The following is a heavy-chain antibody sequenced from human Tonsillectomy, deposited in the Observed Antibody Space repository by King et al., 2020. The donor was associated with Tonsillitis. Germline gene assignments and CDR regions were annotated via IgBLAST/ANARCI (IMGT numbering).Heavy chain of an antibody. V-gene: IGHV3-15*01. J-gene: IGHJ6*02. CDR3: TSRTADYYDSSGYSLYYYYGMDV. Sequence: VQLVESGGGLVKPGGSLRLSCAAPGFTFSNAWMSWVRQAPGKGLEWVGRIKIKTDGGTTDYAAPLKGRFTIPRDDSKNTLYLQMNSLKTEDTAVYYCTSRTADYYDSSGYSLYYYYGMDVWGQGTTVTVSS. D-gene: IGHD3-22*01. CDR2: IKIKTDGGTT. CDR1: GFTFSNAW.